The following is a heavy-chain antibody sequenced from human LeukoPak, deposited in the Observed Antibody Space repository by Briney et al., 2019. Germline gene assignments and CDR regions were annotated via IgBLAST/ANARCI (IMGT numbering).Heavy chain of an antibody. CDR1: GFTFSSYS. D-gene: IGHD4-17*01. CDR3: ARDLLGDYGPEYFQH. J-gene: IGHJ1*01. V-gene: IGHV3-48*04. CDR2: ISSSGSTI. Sequence: PGGSLRLSCAASGFTFSSYSMNWARQAPGKGLEWVSYISSSGSTIYYADSVKGRFTISRDNAKNSLYLQMNSLRAEDTAVYYCARDLLGDYGPEYFQHWGQGTLVTVSS.